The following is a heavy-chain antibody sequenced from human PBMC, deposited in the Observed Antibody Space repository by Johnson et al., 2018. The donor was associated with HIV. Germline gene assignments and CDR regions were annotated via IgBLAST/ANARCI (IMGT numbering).Heavy chain of an antibody. Sequence: VHLVESGGGVVRPGESLRLSCAASGFTFDDYGMSWVRQVPGKGLEWVSGINWNGGATGYGDVGKDRFHIPSDNGKNSLYLQMSGLRDEDTALYYCARGPGYYDSSGYFGTFDLWGQGTMVAVSS. D-gene: IGHD3-22*01. CDR1: GFTFDDYG. J-gene: IGHJ3*01. CDR3: ARGPGYYDSSGYFGTFDL. CDR2: INWNGGAT. V-gene: IGHV3-20*04.